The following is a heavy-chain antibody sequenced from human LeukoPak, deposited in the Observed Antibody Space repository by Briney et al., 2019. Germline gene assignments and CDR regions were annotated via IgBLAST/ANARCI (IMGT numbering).Heavy chain of an antibody. Sequence: GGSLRLSCAASGNYWIHWVRQAPGKGLVWVSHIDSGGSWTSYADSVKGRFTISKDNAKNTLYLQMSSLRAEDTAVYYCAKSIATREDYWGQGTLVTVSS. CDR2: IDSGGSWT. D-gene: IGHD6-6*01. J-gene: IGHJ4*02. CDR3: AKSIATREDY. CDR1: GNYW. V-gene: IGHV3-74*01.